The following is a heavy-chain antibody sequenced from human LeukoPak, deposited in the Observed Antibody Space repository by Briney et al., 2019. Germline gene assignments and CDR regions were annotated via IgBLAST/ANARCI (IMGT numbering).Heavy chain of an antibody. D-gene: IGHD2-2*01. V-gene: IGHV3-53*01. CDR1: GFTVSSNY. J-gene: IGHJ5*02. CDR3: AREGQVPAAGYNWFDP. CDR2: IYSGGST. Sequence: GGSLRLSCAASGFTVSSNYMSWVRQAPGKGLEWVSVIYSGGSTYYAGSVKGRFTISRDNSKNTLYLQMNSLRAEDTAVYYCAREGQVPAAGYNWFDPWGQGTLVTVSS.